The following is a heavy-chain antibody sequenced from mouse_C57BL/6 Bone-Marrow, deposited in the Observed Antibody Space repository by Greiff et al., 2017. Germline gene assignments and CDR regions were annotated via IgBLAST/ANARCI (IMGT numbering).Heavy chain of an antibody. V-gene: IGHV1-64*01. CDR3: ARSSYYGSSYGFAY. J-gene: IGHJ3*01. D-gene: IGHD1-1*01. Sequence: VQLQQPGAELVKPGASVKLSCKASGYTFTSYWMHWVKQRPGQGLEWIGMIHPNSGSTNYNEKFKSKATLPVDKSSSTAYMQLSSLTSEDSAVYYCARSSYYGSSYGFAYWGQETLVTVSP. CDR2: IHPNSGST. CDR1: GYTFTSYW.